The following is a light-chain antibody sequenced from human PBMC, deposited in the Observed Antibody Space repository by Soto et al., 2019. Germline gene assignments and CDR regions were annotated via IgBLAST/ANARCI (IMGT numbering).Light chain of an antibody. V-gene: IGKV3-20*01. CDR3: QQYGSSPGT. CDR1: QSVPDTY. CDR2: DIS. J-gene: IGKJ1*01. Sequence: EMVLTQSPGSLSLSPGERGTLSCRAIQSVPDTYFAWYQQKPGQAPSLLIYDISTRATGIPDRFSGSGSGTDFALTISRVEPEDSAMYFCQQYGSSPGTFGQGTKVEV.